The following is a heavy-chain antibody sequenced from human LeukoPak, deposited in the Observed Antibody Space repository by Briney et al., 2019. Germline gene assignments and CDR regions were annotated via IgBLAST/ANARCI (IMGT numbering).Heavy chain of an antibody. CDR3: ARDPSYCSSTSCYRDAFDI. Sequence: ASVKVSCKASGYTFTSYGISWVRQAPGQGLEWMGWISAYNGNTNYAQKLQGRVTMTTDTSTSTAYMELRSLRSDDTAVYYCARDPSYCSSTSCYRDAFDIWGQGTMVTVSS. J-gene: IGHJ3*02. V-gene: IGHV1-18*01. CDR2: ISAYNGNT. CDR1: GYTFTSYG. D-gene: IGHD2-2*02.